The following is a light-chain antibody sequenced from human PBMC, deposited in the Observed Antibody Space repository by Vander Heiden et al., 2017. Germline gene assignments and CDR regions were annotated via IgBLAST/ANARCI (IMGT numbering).Light chain of an antibody. Sequence: IVLTQSPATLSLSPGERDTLSCRASQSVSSYLAWYQQKPGLIYDASNSAMGIPARFSGSGSGTDFTLTISSLEPEDFAVYYCQQRSNWPPITFGQGTRLEIK. CDR2: DAS. V-gene: IGKV3-11*01. CDR3: QQRSNWPPIT. J-gene: IGKJ5*01. CDR1: QSVSSY.